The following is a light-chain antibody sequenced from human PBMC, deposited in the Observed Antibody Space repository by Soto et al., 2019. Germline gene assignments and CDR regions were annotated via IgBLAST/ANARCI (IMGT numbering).Light chain of an antibody. J-gene: IGLJ1*01. Sequence: QSVLTQPPSVSGAPGQRVTISCTGSSSNIGAGYDVNWYQQLPGTAPKLLIFGDSNRPSGVPDRFSGSKSGTSASLAITGLQAADEADYYGQSSDSRLSGSDVFGTGTKRTVL. V-gene: IGLV1-40*01. CDR2: GDS. CDR3: QSSDSRLSGSDV. CDR1: SSNIGAGYD.